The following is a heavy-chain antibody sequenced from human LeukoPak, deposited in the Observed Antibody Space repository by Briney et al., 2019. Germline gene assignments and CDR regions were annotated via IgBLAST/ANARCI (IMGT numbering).Heavy chain of an antibody. Sequence: PSETLSLTCAVYGGSFSGYYWSWIRQPPGKGLEWIGEINHSGSTNYNPSLKSRVTISVDTSKNQFSLKLSSVTAADTAVYYCARVLTLGYCSGGSCYGRYYYYYYMDVWGKGTTVTVSS. V-gene: IGHV4-34*01. CDR3: ARVLTLGYCSGGSCYGRYYYYYYMDV. J-gene: IGHJ6*03. CDR1: GGSFSGYY. CDR2: INHSGST. D-gene: IGHD2-15*01.